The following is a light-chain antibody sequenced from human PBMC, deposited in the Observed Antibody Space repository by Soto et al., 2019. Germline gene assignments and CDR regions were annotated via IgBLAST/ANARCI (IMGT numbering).Light chain of an antibody. CDR2: RNN. CDR1: SSTIGSNY. CDR3: AAWDDSLSGVV. J-gene: IGLJ2*01. V-gene: IGLV1-47*01. Sequence: QSVLTQPPSASGTPGQRVTISCSGSSSTIGSNYVYLYQQLPGTAPKLLIYRNNQRPSGVPDRFSGSKSGTSASLAISGLRCEDEADYYCAAWDDSLSGVVFGGGTKLTVL.